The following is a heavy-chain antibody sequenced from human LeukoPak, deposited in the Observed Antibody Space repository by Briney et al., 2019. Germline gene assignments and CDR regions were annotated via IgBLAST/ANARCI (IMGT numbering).Heavy chain of an antibody. J-gene: IGHJ4*02. D-gene: IGHD5-12*01. Sequence: ASVKVSCKASGYTFTSYYMHWVRQAPGQGLEWMGIINPSGGSTSYAQKFQGRVTMTRDTSTSTVYMELSSLRSEDTAVYYCARDSEISKVASYYFDYWGQGTLVTVPS. CDR2: INPSGGST. V-gene: IGHV1-46*01. CDR1: GYTFTSYY. CDR3: ARDSEISKVASYYFDY.